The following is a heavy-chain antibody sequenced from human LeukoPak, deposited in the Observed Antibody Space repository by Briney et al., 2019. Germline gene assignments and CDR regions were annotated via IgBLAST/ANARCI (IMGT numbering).Heavy chain of an antibody. CDR1: GGTFSSYA. V-gene: IGHV1-69*05. D-gene: IGHD3-16*01. CDR2: IIPIFGTA. Sequence: SVTVSCTASGGTFSSYAISWVRQAPGQGLEWMGGIIPIFGTANYAQKFQGRVTITTDESTSTAYMELSSLRSEDTAVYYCARDGVSGGAFDIWGQGTMVTVSS. J-gene: IGHJ3*02. CDR3: ARDGVSGGAFDI.